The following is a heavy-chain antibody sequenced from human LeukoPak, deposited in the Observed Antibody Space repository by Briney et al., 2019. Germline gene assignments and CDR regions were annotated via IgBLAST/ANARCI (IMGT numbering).Heavy chain of an antibody. J-gene: IGHJ6*03. D-gene: IGHD6-19*01. V-gene: IGHV4-39*01. CDR1: GDSISSSSSY. CDR2: VYHSGST. CDR3: ARHGWGDYYYYMDV. Sequence: SETLSLTCTVSGDSISSSSSYWGWIRQPPGKGLEWVVNVYHSGSTYYNPSLKSQVTISIDTSKKQFSLKLSSVTAADTAVYYCARHGWGDYYYYMDVWGKGTTVTVSS.